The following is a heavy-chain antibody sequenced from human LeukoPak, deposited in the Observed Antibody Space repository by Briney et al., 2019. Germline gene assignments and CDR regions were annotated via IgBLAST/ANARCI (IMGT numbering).Heavy chain of an antibody. CDR3: ARRGRSSYPVTGRYYYYYYMDV. CDR1: VGSLRSYY. J-gene: IGHJ6*03. CDR2: IYTSVIT. Sequence: SEALSVTCTLSVGSLRSYYWSWMGQHPREGREGVGYIYTSVITNYNPSLKSRVNISVATSKDQFSLKLSPVTAADTAVYYCARRGRSSYPVTGRYYYYYYMDVWGKGTPVTVSS. D-gene: IGHD2-15*01. V-gene: IGHV4-4*09.